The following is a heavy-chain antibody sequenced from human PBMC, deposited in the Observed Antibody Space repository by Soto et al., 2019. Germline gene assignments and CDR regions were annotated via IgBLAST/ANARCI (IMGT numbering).Heavy chain of an antibody. CDR2: ISSSSSYI. D-gene: IGHD3-22*01. J-gene: IGHJ3*02. V-gene: IGHV3-21*01. Sequence: EVQLVESGGGLVKPGGSLRLSCAASGFTFSNYSMNWVRQAPGKGLEWVSSISSSSSYIYYADSVKGRFTISRDNAKNSLYLQMNSLRAEDTAVYYCAREEYYYDSSGYYFPDAFDIWGQGTMVTVSS. CDR3: AREEYYYDSSGYYFPDAFDI. CDR1: GFTFSNYS.